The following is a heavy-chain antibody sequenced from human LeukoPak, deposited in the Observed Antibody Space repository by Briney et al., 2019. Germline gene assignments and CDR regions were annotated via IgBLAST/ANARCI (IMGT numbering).Heavy chain of an antibody. J-gene: IGHJ4*02. CDR3: VRSGGY. CDR1: GFTFSNYW. D-gene: IGHD1-26*01. CDR2: IKEDGSEK. Sequence: SGGSLRLSCAASGFTFSNYWMNSVRQAPGKGLEWVANIKEDGSEKYYVDSVKGRFTISRDNAKNSLCLQMNSLRAEDTAIYYCVRSGGYWGQGTLVTVSS. V-gene: IGHV3-7*05.